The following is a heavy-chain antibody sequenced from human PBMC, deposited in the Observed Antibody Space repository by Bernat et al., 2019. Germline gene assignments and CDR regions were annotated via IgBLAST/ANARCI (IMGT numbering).Heavy chain of an antibody. CDR3: ARVRTYYDFWGGYRQIQAVDY. CDR2: IWYDGSNK. Sequence: QVQLVESGGGVVQPGRSLRLSCAASGFTFSSYGMHWVRQAPGKGLEWVAVIWYDGSNKYYADSVKGRFTISRDNSKNTLYLQMNSLRAEDTAVYYCARVRTYYDFWGGYRQIQAVDYWGQGTLVTVSS. J-gene: IGHJ4*02. CDR1: GFTFSSYG. V-gene: IGHV3-33*01. D-gene: IGHD3-3*01.